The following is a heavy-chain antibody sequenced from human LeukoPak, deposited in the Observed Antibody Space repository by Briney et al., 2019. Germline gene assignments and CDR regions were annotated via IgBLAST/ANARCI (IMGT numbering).Heavy chain of an antibody. CDR3: ARGYTRMTTVKIFDY. Sequence: SETLSLTCAVYGGSFSGYYWSWIRQPPGKGLEWIGEINHSGSTNYNPSLKSRVTISVDTSKNQFSLKLSSVTAADTAVYYCARGYTRMTTVKIFDYWGQGTLVTVSS. CDR2: INHSGST. CDR1: GGSFSGYY. J-gene: IGHJ4*02. V-gene: IGHV4-34*01. D-gene: IGHD4-17*01.